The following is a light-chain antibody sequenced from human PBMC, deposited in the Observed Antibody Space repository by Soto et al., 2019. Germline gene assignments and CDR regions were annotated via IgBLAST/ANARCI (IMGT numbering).Light chain of an antibody. CDR1: QTISSW. J-gene: IGKJ1*01. CDR3: QQYNSYPGT. Sequence: EMTQSADTVSGCVRDRITITCRASQTISSWLAWYQQKPGKAPKLRIYDASSLESGVPSRFSGSGSGTEFTLTISSLQPDDFATYYCQQYNSYPGTFGQGTKVDIK. V-gene: IGKV1-5*01. CDR2: DAS.